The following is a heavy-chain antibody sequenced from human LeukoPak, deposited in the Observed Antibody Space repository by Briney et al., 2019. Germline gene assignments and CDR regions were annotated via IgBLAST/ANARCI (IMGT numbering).Heavy chain of an antibody. CDR2: TSGTGGST. CDR1: GFTFSSYP. D-gene: IGHD3-22*01. V-gene: IGHV3-23*01. J-gene: IGHJ3*02. CDR3: AKECGRDYDDRAFDI. Sequence: SGGSLRLSCAASGFTFSSYPMNWVRQSPERGLEWVSATSGTGGSTSYADSLKGRFTISRDNSKNTLYLQMSSLTAEDTAVYYCAKECGRDYDDRAFDIWGQGTMVTVSS.